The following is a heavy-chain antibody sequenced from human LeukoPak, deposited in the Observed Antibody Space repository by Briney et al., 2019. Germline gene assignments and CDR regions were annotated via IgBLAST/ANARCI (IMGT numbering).Heavy chain of an antibody. CDR2: ISGSGGST. CDR3: EKDRLRFGDSGDFDI. V-gene: IGHV3-23*01. CDR1: GFTFSSYA. Sequence: PGGSLRLSCAASGFTFSSYAMSWVRQAPGKGREWVSAISGSGGSTYYADSVKGRFTISRDNSKNTLYLQMNRLRAEDTAVYYCEKDRLRFGDSGDFDIWGQGKMVTVSS. D-gene: IGHD3-10*01. J-gene: IGHJ3*02.